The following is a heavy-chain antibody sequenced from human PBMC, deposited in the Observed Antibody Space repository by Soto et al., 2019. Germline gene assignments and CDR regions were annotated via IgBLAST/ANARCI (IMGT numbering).Heavy chain of an antibody. Sequence: GGSLRLSCAASGFTFSSYGMHWVRQAPGKGLEWVAVIWYDGSNKYYADSVKGRFTISRDNSKNTLYLQMNSLRAEDTAVYYCARDLADSSGYYLYYYYGMDVWGQGTTVTVSS. V-gene: IGHV3-33*01. D-gene: IGHD3-22*01. CDR3: ARDLADSSGYYLYYYYGMDV. J-gene: IGHJ6*02. CDR2: IWYDGSNK. CDR1: GFTFSSYG.